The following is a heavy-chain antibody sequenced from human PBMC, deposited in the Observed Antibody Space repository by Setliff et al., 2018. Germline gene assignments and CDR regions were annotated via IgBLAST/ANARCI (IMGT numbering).Heavy chain of an antibody. J-gene: IGHJ6*03. CDR2: TYYIGAT. CDR3: ARMSGFLYMDV. D-gene: IGHD3-3*01. Sequence: SETLSLTCTVSGASVSTHYWSWVRQPPGKGLEWIGHTYYIGATKYNPSLKGRATLSIDASKKQFSLKLTSVTAADTAVYYCARMSGFLYMDVWGKGTTVTVSS. V-gene: IGHV4-59*08. CDR1: GASVSTHY.